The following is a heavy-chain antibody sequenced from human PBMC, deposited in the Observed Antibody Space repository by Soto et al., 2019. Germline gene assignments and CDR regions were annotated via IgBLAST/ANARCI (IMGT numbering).Heavy chain of an antibody. CDR1: GYTFTSYG. CDR2: ISAYNGNT. D-gene: IGHD5-12*01. CDR3: ARDPAVDGYYYYYYGMDV. Sequence: ASVKVSCKASGYTFTSYGISWLRQSPGQGLEWMGWISAYNGNTNYAQKLQGRVTMTTDTSTSTAYMELRSLRSDDTAVYYCARDPAVDGYYYYYYGMDVWGQGTTVTVSS. J-gene: IGHJ6*02. V-gene: IGHV1-18*04.